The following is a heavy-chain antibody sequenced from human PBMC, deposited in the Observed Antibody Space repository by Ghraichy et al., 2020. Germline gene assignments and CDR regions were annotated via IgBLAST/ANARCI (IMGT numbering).Heavy chain of an antibody. J-gene: IGHJ1*01. CDR1: GYSFTVYY. D-gene: IGHD3/OR15-3a*01. Sequence: ASVKVSCKASGYSFTVYYIHWVRQAPGQGLEWMGRIDPNRGVTNYAQKFQGRVTVTRDTSITTAYMELTGLTSDDTAVYYCARGCKPGLACPVPDEYFLHWGQGTLVSVSS. CDR3: ARGCKPGLACPVPDEYFLH. CDR2: IDPNRGVT. V-gene: IGHV1-2*06.